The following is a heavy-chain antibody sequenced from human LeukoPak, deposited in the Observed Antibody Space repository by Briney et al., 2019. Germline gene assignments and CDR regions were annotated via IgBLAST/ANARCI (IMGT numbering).Heavy chain of an antibody. V-gene: IGHV1-24*01. CDR3: ATAPTAATVWFDP. D-gene: IGHD2-15*01. CDR1: GYTLTELS. CDR2: FDPEDGET. Sequence: ASMKVSCKVSGYTLTELSMHWVRQAPGKGLEWMGGFDPEDGETIYAQKFQGRVTMTEDTSTDTAYMELSSLGSEDTAVYYCATAPTAATVWFDPWGQGTLVTVSS. J-gene: IGHJ5*02.